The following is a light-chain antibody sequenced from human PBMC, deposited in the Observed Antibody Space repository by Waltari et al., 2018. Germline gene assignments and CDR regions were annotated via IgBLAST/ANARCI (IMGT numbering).Light chain of an antibody. CDR1: GSDVGLSNY. J-gene: IGLJ1*01. CDR2: DVS. CDR3: GSYSGTTTYV. V-gene: IGLV2-14*03. Sequence: QSALAQPASVSGSPGQSITISCTGTGSDVGLSNYVSWYQQPPGKAPKVIIYDVSDRPSGVSTRLSGSKSGNTASLTISGLQAEDEADYYCGSYSGTTTYVFGTGTYVTVL.